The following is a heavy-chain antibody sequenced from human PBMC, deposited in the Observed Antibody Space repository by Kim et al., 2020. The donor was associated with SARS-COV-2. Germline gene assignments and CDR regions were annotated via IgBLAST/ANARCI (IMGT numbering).Heavy chain of an antibody. CDR1: GGSISSSSYY. Sequence: SETLSLTCTVSGGSISSSSYYWGWIRQPPGKGLEWIGSIYYSGSTYYNPSLKSRVTISVDTSKNQFSLKLSSVTAADTAVYYCARLLGSGWDLEFDYWGQGTLVTVSS. D-gene: IGHD6-19*01. CDR2: IYYSGST. V-gene: IGHV4-39*01. J-gene: IGHJ4*02. CDR3: ARLLGSGWDLEFDY.